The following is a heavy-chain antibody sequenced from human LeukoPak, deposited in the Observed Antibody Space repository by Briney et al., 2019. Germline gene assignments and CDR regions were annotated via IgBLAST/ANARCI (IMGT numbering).Heavy chain of an antibody. CDR2: IYYSGCT. V-gene: IGHV4-59*01. CDR1: GGSISSYY. J-gene: IGHJ4*02. CDR3: ARVVAGTRYFDY. D-gene: IGHD6-19*01. Sequence: SGTLSLTCTVSGGSISSYYWSWIRQPPGKGLEWIGYIYYSGCTNYNPSLKSRVTISVDTSKNQFSLKLSSVTAADTAVYYCARVVAGTRYFDYWGQGTLVTVSS.